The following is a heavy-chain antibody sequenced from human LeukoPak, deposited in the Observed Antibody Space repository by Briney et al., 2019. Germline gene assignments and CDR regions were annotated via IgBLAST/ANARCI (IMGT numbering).Heavy chain of an antibody. CDR3: ATVGRWGSRVDY. V-gene: IGHV1-69-2*01. Sequence: ASVKVSCKVSGYTFTDYYMHWVQQAPGKGLEWMGLVDPEDGETIYAEKFQGRVTITADTSTDTAYMELSSLRSEDTAVYYCATVGRWGSRVDYLGQGTLVTVSS. CDR2: VDPEDGET. CDR1: GYTFTDYY. D-gene: IGHD7-27*01. J-gene: IGHJ4*02.